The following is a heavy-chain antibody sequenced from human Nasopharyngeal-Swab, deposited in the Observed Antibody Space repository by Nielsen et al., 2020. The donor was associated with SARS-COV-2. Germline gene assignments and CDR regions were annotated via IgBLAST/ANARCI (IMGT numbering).Heavy chain of an antibody. J-gene: IGHJ5*02. CDR3: ANRQVEYSSARIWFDP. D-gene: IGHD6-6*01. Sequence: WIRQPPGKALEWLALIYWDDDKRYTPSLKSRLTITKDTSKNQLVLLMTNMDPVDTATYYCANRQVEYSSARIWFDPWGQGTLVTVSS. CDR2: IYWDDDK. V-gene: IGHV2-5*02.